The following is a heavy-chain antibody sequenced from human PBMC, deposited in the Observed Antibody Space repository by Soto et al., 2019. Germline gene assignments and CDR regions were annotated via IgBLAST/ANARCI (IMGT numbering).Heavy chain of an antibody. J-gene: IGHJ3*02. Sequence: PSETLSLTCTVSGGSISSYYWSWIRQPPGKGLEWIGYIYYSGSTNYNPSLKSRVTISVDTSKNQFSLKLSSVTAADTAVYYCARDKYCGGGSCYCGAFDIWGQGTMVTVSS. V-gene: IGHV4-59*01. CDR3: ARDKYCGGGSCYCGAFDI. D-gene: IGHD2-15*01. CDR2: IYYSGST. CDR1: GGSISSYY.